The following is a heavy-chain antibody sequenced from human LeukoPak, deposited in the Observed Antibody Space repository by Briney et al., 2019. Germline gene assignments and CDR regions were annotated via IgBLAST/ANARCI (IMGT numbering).Heavy chain of an antibody. CDR1: GFTFSNAW. V-gene: IGHV3-15*01. CDR3: TTDRSEGHNYDFWSGYYTGGDSFDY. D-gene: IGHD3-3*01. Sequence: PGGSLRLSCAASGFTFSNAWMSWVRQAPGKGLEWGGRIKSKTDGGTTDYAAPVKGRFTISRDDSNNTLYMQMTSLKTEDTAVYYCTTDRSEGHNYDFWSGYYTGGDSFDYWGQGTLVTVSS. J-gene: IGHJ4*02. CDR2: IKSKTDGGTT.